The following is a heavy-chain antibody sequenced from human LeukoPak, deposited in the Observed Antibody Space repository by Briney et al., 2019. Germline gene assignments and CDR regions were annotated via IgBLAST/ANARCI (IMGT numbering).Heavy chain of an antibody. V-gene: IGHV7-4-1*02. D-gene: IGHD3-10*01. Sequence: VSVKVSCKASGYTFTNHSINWVRQAPGQGLEYMGWIDTNTGNPTYAQAFTGRIVFSLDTSVSTAYLDIRSLKAEDTAVYFCARRSMVQHLDVWGKGTTVIVSS. J-gene: IGHJ6*04. CDR1: GYTFTNHS. CDR3: ARRSMVQHLDV. CDR2: IDTNTGNP.